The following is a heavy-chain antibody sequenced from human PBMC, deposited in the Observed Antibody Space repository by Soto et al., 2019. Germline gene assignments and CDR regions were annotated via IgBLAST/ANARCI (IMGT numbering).Heavy chain of an antibody. V-gene: IGHV4-31*03. D-gene: IGHD4-17*01. CDR3: ARATRVTTSGSTAYYFDS. J-gene: IGHJ4*02. CDR1: GASITSGSYF. Sequence: SETLSLTCTVSGASITSGSYFWSWIRQHPGKGLEWIGYIYHSGSTYYNPSLESRLSISVDTSKNQFSLNLRSVAAADTAVYYCARATRVTTSGSTAYYFDSWGQGTLVTVSS. CDR2: IYHSGST.